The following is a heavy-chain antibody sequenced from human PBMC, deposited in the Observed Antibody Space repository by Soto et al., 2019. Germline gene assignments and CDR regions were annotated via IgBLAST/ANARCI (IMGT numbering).Heavy chain of an antibody. D-gene: IGHD3-10*01. V-gene: IGHV4-34*01. J-gene: IGHJ4*02. CDR3: ARKGSFYGSGKVYYFDY. Sequence: SETLSLTCAVYCGSFSGYYWSWIRQPPGKGLEWNGEINHSGSTNYDPSLKSRVTISVDTSKNQFTLKLSSVTAADTAVYYCARKGSFYGSGKVYYFDYWGQGTLVTVSS. CDR2: INHSGST. CDR1: CGSFSGYY.